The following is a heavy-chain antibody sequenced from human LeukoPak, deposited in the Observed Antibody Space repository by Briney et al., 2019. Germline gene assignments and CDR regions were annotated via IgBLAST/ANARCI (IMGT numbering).Heavy chain of an antibody. CDR1: GFTFSSYE. Sequence: GGSLRLSCAASGFTFSSYEMNWVRQAPGKGLEWVSYISSSGSTIYYADSVKGRFTISRDNAKNSLYLQMNSLRAEDTAVYYCVSRYSSSWYQTPGNWIDPWGQGTLVTVSS. CDR3: VSRYSSSWYQTPGNWIDP. J-gene: IGHJ5*02. V-gene: IGHV3-48*03. D-gene: IGHD6-13*01. CDR2: ISSSGSTI.